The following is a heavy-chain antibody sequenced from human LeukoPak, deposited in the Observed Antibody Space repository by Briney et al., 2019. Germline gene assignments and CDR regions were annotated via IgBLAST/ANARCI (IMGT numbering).Heavy chain of an antibody. CDR2: ISYDGSNK. CDR3: AAGYSSSWYHAEYFQH. D-gene: IGHD6-13*01. Sequence: GGSLRLSCAASGFTFSSYGMHWVRQAPGKGLEWVAVISYDGSNKYYADSVKGRFTISRDNAKNTLYLQMNSLRAEDTAVYYCAAGYSSSWYHAEYFQHWGQGTLVTVSS. CDR1: GFTFSSYG. J-gene: IGHJ1*01. V-gene: IGHV3-30*03.